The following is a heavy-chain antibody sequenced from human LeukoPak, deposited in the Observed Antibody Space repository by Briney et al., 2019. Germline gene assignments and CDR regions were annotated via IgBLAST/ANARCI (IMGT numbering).Heavy chain of an antibody. CDR2: FDPEDGET. Sequence: GASVTVSCKVSGYTLTELSMHWVRQAPGKGLEWMGGFDPEDGETIYAQKFQGRVTMTEDTSTDTAYMELSSLRSEDTAVYYCATDLTGGGSTTEFDYWGQGTLVTVSS. CDR3: ATDLTGGGSTTEFDY. CDR1: GYTLTELS. J-gene: IGHJ4*02. D-gene: IGHD1-26*01. V-gene: IGHV1-24*01.